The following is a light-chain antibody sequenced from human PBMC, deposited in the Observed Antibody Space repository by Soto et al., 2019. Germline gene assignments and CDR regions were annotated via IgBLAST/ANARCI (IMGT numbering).Light chain of an antibody. CDR3: QQSNTFVT. J-gene: IGKJ4*01. V-gene: IGKV1D-12*01. Sequence: DIQMTQSPSSVSASVGDRVTITCRASQDVSFWLAWYQQKPGQAPKLLVYTATTLQSGVPSRFSGSGSGTHFTPTINGLQPEDFATYYCQQSNTFVTFGGGTRV. CDR2: TAT. CDR1: QDVSFW.